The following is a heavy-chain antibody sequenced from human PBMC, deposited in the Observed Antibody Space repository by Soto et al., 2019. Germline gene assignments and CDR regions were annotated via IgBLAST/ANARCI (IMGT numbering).Heavy chain of an antibody. Sequence: EVQLVESGGGLVKPGGSLSPSCAASGFTFSIYRLTWVRRAPGKGLEWVSSISSRSSYIYYADSVKGRFTISRDNAKNSLYMQMNSLRAEDTAVYYCARGDVGDYYGMDVWGQGTTVTVSS. J-gene: IGHJ6*02. CDR3: ARGDVGDYYGMDV. CDR2: ISSRSSYI. V-gene: IGHV3-21*01. D-gene: IGHD3-16*01. CDR1: GFTFSIYR.